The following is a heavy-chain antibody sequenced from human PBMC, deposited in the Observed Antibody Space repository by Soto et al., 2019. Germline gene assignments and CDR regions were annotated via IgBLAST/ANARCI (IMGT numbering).Heavy chain of an antibody. V-gene: IGHV3-7*03. Sequence: LRLSCAASGFTFSSYWMSWVRQAPGKGLEWVANIKQDGSEKYYVDSVKGRFTISRDNAKNSLYLQMNSLRAEDTAVYYCARESLRDPYDMDFDYWGQGTLVTVSS. CDR3: ARESLRDPYDMDFDY. CDR2: IKQDGSEK. CDR1: GFTFSSYW. D-gene: IGHD3-22*01. J-gene: IGHJ4*02.